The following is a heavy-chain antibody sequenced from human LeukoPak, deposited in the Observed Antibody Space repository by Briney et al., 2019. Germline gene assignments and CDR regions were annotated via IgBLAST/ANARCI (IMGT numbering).Heavy chain of an antibody. CDR3: AKFEDFWSGYYHFDY. Sequence: GGSLRLSCAASGFTFSSYGMHWVRQAPGKGLEWVAVISYDGSNKYYADSAKGRFTISRDNSKNTLYLQMNSLRAEDTAVYYCAKFEDFWSGYYHFDYWGQGTLVTVSS. V-gene: IGHV3-30*18. CDR2: ISYDGSNK. D-gene: IGHD3-3*01. CDR1: GFTFSSYG. J-gene: IGHJ4*02.